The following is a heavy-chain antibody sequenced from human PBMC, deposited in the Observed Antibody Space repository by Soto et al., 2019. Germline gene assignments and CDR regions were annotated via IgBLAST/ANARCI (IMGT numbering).Heavy chain of an antibody. Sequence: PGESLKISCKGSGYSFTSYWIGWVRQMPGKVLEWMGIIYPGDSDTRYSPSFQGQVTISADKSISTAYLQWSSLEASDTAMYYCARFPLVGATFFDYWGQGXLVTVYS. CDR1: GYSFTSYW. CDR3: ARFPLVGATFFDY. J-gene: IGHJ4*02. CDR2: IYPGDSDT. D-gene: IGHD1-26*01. V-gene: IGHV5-51*01.